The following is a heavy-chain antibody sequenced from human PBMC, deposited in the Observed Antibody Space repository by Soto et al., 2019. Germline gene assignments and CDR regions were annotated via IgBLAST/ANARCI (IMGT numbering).Heavy chain of an antibody. D-gene: IGHD2-15*01. CDR1: GFTFSRYA. CDR3: SKPQTSLEGKYCSVGSCYSVDY. Sequence: GGSLRLSCAASGFTFSRYAMSWVRQAPGKGLEWVSAISGSGGSTYYADSVKGRFTISRDNSMNRLYLQMNSLRAEDTAVYYCSKPQTSLEGKYCSVGSCYSVDYWGQGTLVTVSS. V-gene: IGHV3-23*01. J-gene: IGHJ4*02. CDR2: ISGSGGST.